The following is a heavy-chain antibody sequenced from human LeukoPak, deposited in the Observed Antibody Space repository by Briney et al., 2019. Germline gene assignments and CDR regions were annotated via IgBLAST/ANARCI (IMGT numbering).Heavy chain of an antibody. CDR2: IYPGDSDT. CDR1: GYSFTSYW. J-gene: IGHJ6*03. Sequence: GESLKISCKGSGYSFTSYWIGWVRQMPGKGLEWMGIIYPGDSDTRYSPSFQGQVTISADKSISTAYLQWSSLRAEDTAVYYCARLCWLFQYSPPHRLKYYYYYMDVWGKGTTVTVSS. V-gene: IGHV5-51*01. D-gene: IGHD3-22*01. CDR3: ARLCWLFQYSPPHRLKYYYYYMDV.